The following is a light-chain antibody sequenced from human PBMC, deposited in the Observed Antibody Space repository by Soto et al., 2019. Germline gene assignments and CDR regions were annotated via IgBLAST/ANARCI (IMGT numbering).Light chain of an antibody. V-gene: IGKV1-33*01. CDR1: QDISNY. CDR3: QQYDKLPPTYT. J-gene: IGKJ2*01. CDR2: DAS. Sequence: DIQVTQSPSSMSASGGDRVTITCQASQDISNYLNWYQQNSGKAPKLLIYDASNLKKGVPSRFSGSASGTDFTFTITNLHPADIATYYCQQYDKLPPTYTFGQGTKLEIQ.